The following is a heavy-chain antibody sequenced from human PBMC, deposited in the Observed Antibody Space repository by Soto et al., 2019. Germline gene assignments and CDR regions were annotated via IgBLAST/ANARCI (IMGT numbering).Heavy chain of an antibody. J-gene: IGHJ6*02. CDR3: ARELGELXSSWYRSYYYYYYGMDV. V-gene: IGHV3-30-3*01. CDR2: ISYDGSNK. CDR1: GFTFSSYA. D-gene: IGHD6-13*01. Sequence: PGGSLRLSCAASGFTFSSYAMHWVRQAPGKGLEWVAVISYDGSNKYYADSVKGRFTISRDNSKNTLYLQMNSLRAEDTAVYYCARELGELXSSWYRSYYYYYYGMDVWGQGTTVTVSS.